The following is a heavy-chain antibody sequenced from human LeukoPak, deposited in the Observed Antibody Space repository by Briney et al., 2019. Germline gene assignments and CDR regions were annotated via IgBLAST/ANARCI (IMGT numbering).Heavy chain of an antibody. Sequence: GGSLRLSCAASGFTVSSNYMSWVRQAPGKGLEWVSVIYSGGSTYYADSVKGRFTISRDNAKNSLFLQMNSLRAEDTAVYYCARDRGGRGLDYWGQGTLVTVSS. CDR3: ARDRGGRGLDY. D-gene: IGHD4-23*01. J-gene: IGHJ4*02. CDR1: GFTVSSNY. CDR2: IYSGGST. V-gene: IGHV3-53*01.